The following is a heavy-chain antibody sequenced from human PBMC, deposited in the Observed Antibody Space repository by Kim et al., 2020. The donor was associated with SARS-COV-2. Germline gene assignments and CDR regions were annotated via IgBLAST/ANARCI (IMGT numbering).Heavy chain of an antibody. J-gene: IGHJ5*02. Sequence: NRSLKSRVTISVDTSTNRFSLGLSSVTAADTAVYFCARRWGSNYEGGWIDPWGQGTLVTVSS. D-gene: IGHD3-16*01. CDR3: ARRWGSNYEGGWIDP. V-gene: IGHV4-39*01.